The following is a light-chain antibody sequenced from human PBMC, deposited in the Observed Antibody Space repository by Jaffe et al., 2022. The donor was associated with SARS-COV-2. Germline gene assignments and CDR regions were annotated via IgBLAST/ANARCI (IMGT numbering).Light chain of an antibody. V-gene: IGLV2-14*01. J-gene: IGLJ1*01. Sequence: QSALTQPASVSGSPGQSITISCTGTSSDIGAYNYVSWYQQHPDTAPKLIIHDVSNRPSGVSNRFSGSKSGNTASLTISGLQAEDEADYYCTSYTTIATYVFGTGTKVTVL. CDR2: DVS. CDR1: SSDIGAYNY. CDR3: TSYTTIATYV.